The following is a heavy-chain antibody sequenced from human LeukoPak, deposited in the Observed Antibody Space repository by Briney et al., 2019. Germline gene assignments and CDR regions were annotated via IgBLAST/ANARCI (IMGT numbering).Heavy chain of an antibody. CDR3: AKGYNWSDSY. CDR2: TSADGSNK. V-gene: IGHV3-30*18. CDR1: GFTFSSYG. D-gene: IGHD1-1*01. Sequence: GRSLRLSCAASGFTFSSYGMHWVRQAPGKGLEWVAITSADGSNKYYADSVKGRFTISRDNSKNTLCLQMNSLRGEDTAVYYCAKGYNWSDSYWGQGTLVTVSS. J-gene: IGHJ4*02.